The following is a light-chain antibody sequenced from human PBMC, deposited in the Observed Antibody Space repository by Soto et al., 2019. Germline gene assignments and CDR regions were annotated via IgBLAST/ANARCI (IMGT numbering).Light chain of an antibody. J-gene: IGLJ2*01. V-gene: IGLV2-14*03. CDR2: DVS. CDR3: SSYTNSRTVV. CDR1: SSDIGAYNY. Sequence: QSVLTQPASVSGFPGQSITISCTGTSSDIGAYNYVSWYQRYPGKAPNLMIFDVSNRPSGISDRFSGSKSGNTASLTISGLQAEDEGDYYCSSYTNSRTVVLGGGTKLTVL.